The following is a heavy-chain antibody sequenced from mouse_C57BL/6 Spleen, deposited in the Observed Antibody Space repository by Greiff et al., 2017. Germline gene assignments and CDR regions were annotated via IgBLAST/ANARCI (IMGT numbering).Heavy chain of an antibody. D-gene: IGHD2-5*01. CDR3: ALYSNYLYYCDY. CDR1: GFNIKNTY. J-gene: IGHJ2*01. CDR2: IDPANGNT. V-gene: IGHV14-3*01. Sequence: VQLKESVAELVRPGASVKLSCTASGFNIKNTYMHWVKQRPEQGLEWIGRIDPANGNTKYAPKFQGKATITADTSSNTAYLQLSSLTSEDTAIYYCALYSNYLYYCDYWGQGTTLTVSS.